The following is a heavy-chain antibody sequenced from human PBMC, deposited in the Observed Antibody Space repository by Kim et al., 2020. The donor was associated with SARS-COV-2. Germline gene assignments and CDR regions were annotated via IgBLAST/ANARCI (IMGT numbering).Heavy chain of an antibody. J-gene: IGHJ6*03. D-gene: IGHD6-19*01. Sequence: GGSLRLSCAASGFTFSSYWMSWVRQAPGKGLEWVANIKQDGSEKYYVDSVKGRFTISRDNAKNSLYLQMNSLRAEDTAVYYCAREDSSGWYGYYYYYYMDVWGKGTTVTVSS. CDR3: AREDSSGWYGYYYYYYMDV. CDR1: GFTFSSYW. V-gene: IGHV3-7*01. CDR2: IKQDGSEK.